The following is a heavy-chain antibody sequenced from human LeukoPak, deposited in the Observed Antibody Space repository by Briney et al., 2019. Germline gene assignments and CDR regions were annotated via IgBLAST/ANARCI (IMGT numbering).Heavy chain of an antibody. D-gene: IGHD4-17*01. Sequence: SETLSLTCAVSGDSISSYYWSWIRQPAGKGLEWIGRICTSGSTNYNPSLKSRVTISVDKSKNQFSLKLSSVTAADTAVYYCARDRTTVTTYYSYSYMDVWGKGTTVTVSS. V-gene: IGHV4-4*07. J-gene: IGHJ6*03. CDR3: ARDRTTVTTYYSYSYMDV. CDR2: ICTSGST. CDR1: GDSISSYY.